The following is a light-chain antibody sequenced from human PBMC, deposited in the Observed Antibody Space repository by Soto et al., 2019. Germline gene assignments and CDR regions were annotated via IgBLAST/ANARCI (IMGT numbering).Light chain of an antibody. Sequence: QSALTQPASVSGSLGPSITISCTGTSSDIGGYNYVSWYQQHPGKVPKLMIYEVYNRPSGVSNRFSGSKSANTASLTISGLQADDEADYYCSSFTSSSTQVFGGGTKVTVL. CDR1: SSDIGGYNY. CDR2: EVY. V-gene: IGLV2-14*01. J-gene: IGLJ3*02. CDR3: SSFTSSSTQV.